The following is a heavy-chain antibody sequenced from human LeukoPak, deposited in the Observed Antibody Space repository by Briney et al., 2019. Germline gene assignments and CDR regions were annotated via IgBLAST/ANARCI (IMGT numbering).Heavy chain of an antibody. D-gene: IGHD2-21*02. J-gene: IGHJ6*03. V-gene: IGHV4-61*02. CDR3: ARTYCGGDCRGYYYHYYMDV. CDR2: IYTSGST. CDR1: SGSVSTGSYY. Sequence: SETLSLTCTVSSGSVSTGSYYWSWIRQPAGKGLEWIGRIYTSGSTNYNPSLKSRVTISVDRSKNQFSLKLSSVTAADTAVYYCARTYCGGDCRGYYYHYYMDVWGKGTTVTISS.